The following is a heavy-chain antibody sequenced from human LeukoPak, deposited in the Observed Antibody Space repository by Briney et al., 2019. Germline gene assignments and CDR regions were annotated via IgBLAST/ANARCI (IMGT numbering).Heavy chain of an antibody. CDR2: IYYSGST. Sequence: SETLSLTCTVSGGSISSGDYYWSWIRQPPGKGLEWIGYIYYSGSTYYNPSLKSRVTISVDTSKNQFSLKLSSMTAADTAVYYCARSLRDGGPYDNDYWGQGTLVTVSS. V-gene: IGHV4-30-4*08. CDR1: GGSISSGDYY. J-gene: IGHJ4*02. CDR3: ARSLRDGGPYDNDY. D-gene: IGHD3-22*01.